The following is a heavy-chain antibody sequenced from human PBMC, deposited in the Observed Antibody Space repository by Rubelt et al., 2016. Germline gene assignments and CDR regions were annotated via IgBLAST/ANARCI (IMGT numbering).Heavy chain of an antibody. CDR3: GRGRYSSGPMPLQF. Sequence: QVQLVESGGGVVQPGRSVRLSCAASGFSFSFYAMHWVRQAPGKGLEWVAFTSSDGSKKDYADSVKGRFTISRDDSKNTVYLQMSSLRPNDTAIYYCGRGRYSSGPMPLQFWGHGTRVTVSS. V-gene: IGHV3-30*04. CDR1: GFSFSFYA. J-gene: IGHJ1*01. D-gene: IGHD3-10*01. CDR2: TSSDGSKK.